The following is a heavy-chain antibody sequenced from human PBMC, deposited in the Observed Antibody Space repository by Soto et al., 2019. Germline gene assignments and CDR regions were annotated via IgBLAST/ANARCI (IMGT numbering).Heavy chain of an antibody. J-gene: IGHJ3*02. CDR1: GYTLTELS. CDR2: FDPEDGET. V-gene: IGHV1-24*01. Sequence: ASVKVSCKVSGYTLTELSIHWVRQAPGKGLEWMGGFDPEDGETIYAQKFQGRVTMTEDTSTDTAYMELSSLRSEDTAVYYCATWALKIKPHAFDIWGQGTVVTVSS. CDR3: ATWALKIKPHAFDI.